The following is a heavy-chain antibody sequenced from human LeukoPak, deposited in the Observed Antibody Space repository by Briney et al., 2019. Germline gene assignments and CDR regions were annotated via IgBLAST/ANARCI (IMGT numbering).Heavy chain of an antibody. CDR1: GYSISSGYY. J-gene: IGHJ3*02. CDR2: INHSGST. Sequence: SETLSLTCTVSGYSISSGYYWSWIRQPPGKGLEWIGEINHSGSTNYNPSLKSRVTISVGTSKNQFSLKLSSVTAADTAVYYCARWLPLIGAFDIWGQGTMVTVSS. CDR3: ARWLPLIGAFDI. V-gene: IGHV4-38-2*02. D-gene: IGHD3-16*02.